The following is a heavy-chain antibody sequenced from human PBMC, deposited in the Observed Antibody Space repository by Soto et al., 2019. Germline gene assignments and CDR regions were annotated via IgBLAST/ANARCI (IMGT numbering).Heavy chain of an antibody. V-gene: IGHV3-23*01. Sequence: EEQVSESGGALVQPGGSLRLSCAASGFNFNTFAMSWIRQAPGKGLEWVSHISSSGGSRDYADSVRGRFTISRDNSKNVLFLQMNSLRADETATYYCAKDPPSPWTANWVDPWGKGTLVTVSS. CDR1: GFNFNTFA. J-gene: IGHJ5*02. CDR2: ISSSGGSR. D-gene: IGHD1-1*01. CDR3: AKDPPSPWTANWVDP.